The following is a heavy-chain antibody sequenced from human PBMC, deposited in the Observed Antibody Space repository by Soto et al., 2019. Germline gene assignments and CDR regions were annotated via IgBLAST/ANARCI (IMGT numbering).Heavy chain of an antibody. CDR3: AKDSLLGC. J-gene: IGHJ4*02. CDR1: VFTFSSYA. D-gene: IGHD3-16*01. V-gene: IGHV3-23*01. Sequence: LRLAWAASVFTFSSYARSWVRQAPGKGLEWVSAISGSGGSTYYADSVKGRFTISRDNSKNTLYLQMNSLRAEDTAVYYCAKDSLLGCGGQGTLVTVSS. CDR2: ISGSGGST.